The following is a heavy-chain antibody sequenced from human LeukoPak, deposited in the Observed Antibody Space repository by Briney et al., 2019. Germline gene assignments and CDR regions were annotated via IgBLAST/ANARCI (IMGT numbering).Heavy chain of an antibody. CDR2: IIPIFGTA. CDR1: GYTFTTYP. D-gene: IGHD3-22*01. J-gene: IGHJ6*02. CDR3: ARGRDPYDSSGYYYDSYYYGMDV. Sequence: ASVKVSCKASGYTFTTYPINWVRQAPGQGLEWMGGIIPIFGTANYAQKFQGRVTITADESTSTAYMELSSLRSEDTAVYYCARGRDPYDSSGYYYDSYYYGMDVWGQGTTVTVSS. V-gene: IGHV1-69*13.